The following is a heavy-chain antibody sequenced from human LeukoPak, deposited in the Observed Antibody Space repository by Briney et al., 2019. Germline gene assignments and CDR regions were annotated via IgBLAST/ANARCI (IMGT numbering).Heavy chain of an antibody. Sequence: ASVKVSCKASGYTFTSYVISWARQAPGQGLEWMGWINSYNGNTHYAQKIHGRVTMTTDTSTTTAYMELRSLRSDDSALYYCARSGSSGEDRFLEWLLYDFWGQGTLVTVSS. D-gene: IGHD3-3*01. CDR2: INSYNGNT. J-gene: IGHJ4*02. V-gene: IGHV1-18*04. CDR1: GYTFTSYV. CDR3: ARSGSSGEDRFLEWLLYDF.